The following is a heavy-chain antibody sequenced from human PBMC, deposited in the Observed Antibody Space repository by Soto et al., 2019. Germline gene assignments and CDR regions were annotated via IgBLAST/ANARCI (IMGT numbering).Heavy chain of an antibody. J-gene: IGHJ2*01. Sequence: QVQLQESGPGLVKPSQTLSLTCTVSGGSISSGRYYWSWIRQHPGKGLEWIGYIHYSGRTYYNPSLKSRLSISADTSKNQFSLELNSVTAADTAVYYCARETTKEEYFGSYWYFDLWGRGTLVTVSS. CDR1: GGSISSGRYY. D-gene: IGHD4-17*01. CDR2: IHYSGRT. V-gene: IGHV4-31*03. CDR3: ARETTKEEYFGSYWYFDL.